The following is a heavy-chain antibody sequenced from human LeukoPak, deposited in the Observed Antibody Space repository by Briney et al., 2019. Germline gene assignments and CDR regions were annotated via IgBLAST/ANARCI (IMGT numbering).Heavy chain of an antibody. CDR1: GGSVSSGTYY. CDR3: ARDRVRGNSNPFFDY. V-gene: IGHV4-61*01. CDR2: IYYSGST. J-gene: IGHJ4*02. D-gene: IGHD4-11*01. Sequence: PSETLSLTCTVSGGSVSSGTYYWSWIRQPPGKGLEWIGYIYYSGSTNYTPSLKSRVTISVDTSKNQFSLKLSSVTAADTAVYYCARDRVRGNSNPFFDYWGQGALVTVSS.